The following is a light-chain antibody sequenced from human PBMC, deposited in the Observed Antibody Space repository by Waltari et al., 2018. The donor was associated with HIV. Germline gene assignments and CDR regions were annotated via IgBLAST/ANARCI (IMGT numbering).Light chain of an antibody. CDR2: CAS. J-gene: IGKJ4*01. CDR3: QQYYSTLALT. CDR1: QRVLYSSNNKNY. V-gene: IGKV4-1*01. Sequence: DIGMNQSPDSLVVCSGERVTINCKSSQRVLYSSNNKNYLDWYQQKPGQPPKLLIYCASTRESGVPDRFSGSGSGTDFTLTISSLQAEDVAVYYCQQYYSTLALTFGGGTKVEIK.